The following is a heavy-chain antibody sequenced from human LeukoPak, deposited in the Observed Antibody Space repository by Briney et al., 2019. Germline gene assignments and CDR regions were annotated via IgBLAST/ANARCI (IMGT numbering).Heavy chain of an antibody. CDR2: INPNSGGT. J-gene: IGHJ6*02. Sequence: ASVKVSCKASGYTFTGYYMHWVRQAPGQGLEWMGWINPNSGGTNYAQKFQGRVTMTRDTSISTDYMELSRLRSDDTAVYYCARVGDYYYYGMDVWGQGTTVTVSS. V-gene: IGHV1-2*02. D-gene: IGHD3-10*01. CDR3: ARVGDYYYYGMDV. CDR1: GYTFTGYY.